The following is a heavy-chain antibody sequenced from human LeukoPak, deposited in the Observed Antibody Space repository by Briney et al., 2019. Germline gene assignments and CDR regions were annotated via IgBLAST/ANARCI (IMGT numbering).Heavy chain of an antibody. D-gene: IGHD3-3*01. J-gene: IGHJ4*02. V-gene: IGHV1-69*13. CDR2: IIPIFGTA. CDR1: GGTFSSYA. Sequence: SVKVSCKASGGTFSSYAISWVRQAPGQGLEWMGGIIPIFGTANYAQKFQGRVTITADESTSTAYMELSSLRSEDTAVYYCARDPEAQYYDFLSGYFDYWGQGTLVTVSS. CDR3: ARDPEAQYYDFLSGYFDY.